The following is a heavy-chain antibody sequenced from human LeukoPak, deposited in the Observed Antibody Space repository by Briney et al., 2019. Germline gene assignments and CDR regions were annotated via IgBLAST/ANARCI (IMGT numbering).Heavy chain of an antibody. CDR1: NYTLSDYD. J-gene: IGHJ4*02. V-gene: IGHV1-18*01. CDR2: VSKYTGNA. CDR3: AREDDRSFGAYDC. Sequence: ASVKVSCKASNYTLSDYDVTWVRQAPGQGLEWMGWVSKYTGNADYAPKFQGRVSMTTDTSTRTAYMELRSLRPDDTAVYFCAREDDRSFGAYDCWGQGTLVTVS. D-gene: IGHD4-17*01.